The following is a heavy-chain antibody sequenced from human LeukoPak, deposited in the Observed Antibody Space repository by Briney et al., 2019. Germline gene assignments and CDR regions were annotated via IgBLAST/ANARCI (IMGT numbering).Heavy chain of an antibody. D-gene: IGHD3-10*01. CDR1: GFTFSSYS. CDR3: ARDQNTMVRGVIRGSWDY. J-gene: IGHJ4*02. CDR2: ISSSGSTI. Sequence: PGGSLRLSCAASGFTFSSYSMNWVRQAPGKGLEWVSSISSSGSTIYYADSVKGRFTISRDNAKNSLYLQMNSLRAEDTAVYYCARDQNTMVRGVIRGSWDYWGQGTLVTVSS. V-gene: IGHV3-48*04.